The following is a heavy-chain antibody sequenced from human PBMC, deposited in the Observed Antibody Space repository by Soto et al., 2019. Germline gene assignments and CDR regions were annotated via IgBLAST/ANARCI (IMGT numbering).Heavy chain of an antibody. CDR3: ARGRWTQTTEDYYLDY. D-gene: IGHD1-1*01. V-gene: IGHV1-3*01. J-gene: IGHJ4*02. CDR1: GYTFSSYA. CDR2: INAGNGKT. Sequence: ASVKVSCKASGYTFSSYAIHWVRQAPGQRPEWMGWINAGNGKTKYSEKFQGRVTITRDTSASTAYMELSSLRSEDTAVYNCARGRWTQTTEDYYLDYWGQGTLVTVSS.